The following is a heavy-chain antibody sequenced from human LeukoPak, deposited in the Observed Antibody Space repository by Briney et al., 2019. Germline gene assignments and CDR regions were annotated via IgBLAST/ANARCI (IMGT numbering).Heavy chain of an antibody. CDR1: GGSFSGYY. Sequence: SETLSLTCAVYGGSFSGYYWSWIRQPPGKGLEWIGEINRSGSTNYNPSLKSRVTISVDTSKNQFSLKLSSVTAADTAVYYCARAASQDYYDSSCYYPNFDYWGQGTLVTVSS. V-gene: IGHV4-34*01. CDR3: ARAASQDYYDSSCYYPNFDY. D-gene: IGHD3-22*01. J-gene: IGHJ4*02. CDR2: INRSGST.